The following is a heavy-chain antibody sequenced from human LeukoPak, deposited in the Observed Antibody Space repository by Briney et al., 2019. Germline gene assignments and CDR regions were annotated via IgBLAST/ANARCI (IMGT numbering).Heavy chain of an antibody. CDR3: ARRGGRWLQSYYFVY. Sequence: PSETLSLTCTVSGGSISTNSYYWGWIRQPPGKGLEWIGEINHSGSTNYNPSLKSRVTISVDTSKNQFSLKLSSVTAADTAVYYCARRGGRWLQSYYFVYWGQGTLVTVSS. CDR2: INHSGST. V-gene: IGHV4-39*07. D-gene: IGHD5-24*01. J-gene: IGHJ4*02. CDR1: GGSISTNSYY.